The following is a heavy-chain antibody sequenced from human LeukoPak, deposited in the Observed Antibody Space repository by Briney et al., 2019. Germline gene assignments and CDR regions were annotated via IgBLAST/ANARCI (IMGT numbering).Heavy chain of an antibody. D-gene: IGHD2-15*01. CDR2: ISGSGGTT. CDR3: AKDMCSGGSCYVDY. CDR1: GLTFRSYA. Sequence: PGGSLRLSCAASGLTFRSYAMSWVRQAPGKGLEWVSAISGSGGTTYYADSVRGRFTISRDNSKNTLYLQMNSLRAEDTALYYCAKDMCSGGSCYVDYWGQGTLVTVSS. V-gene: IGHV3-23*01. J-gene: IGHJ4*02.